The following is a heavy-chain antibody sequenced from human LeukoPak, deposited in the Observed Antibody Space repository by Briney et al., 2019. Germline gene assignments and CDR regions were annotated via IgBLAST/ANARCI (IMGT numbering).Heavy chain of an antibody. CDR1: GFTFSSYA. CDR3: ASKRGAVLPPDDY. V-gene: IGHV3-23*01. Sequence: GGSLRLSCAASGFTFSSYAMSWVRQAPGKGLEWVSAISGGGGSTYYADSVKGRFTISRDNSKNTLYLQMNSLRAEDTAVYYCASKRGAVLPPDDYWGQGTLVTVSS. J-gene: IGHJ4*02. D-gene: IGHD1-14*01. CDR2: ISGGGGST.